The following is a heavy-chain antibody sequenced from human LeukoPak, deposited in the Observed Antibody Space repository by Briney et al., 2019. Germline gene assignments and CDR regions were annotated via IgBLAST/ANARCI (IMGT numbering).Heavy chain of an antibody. CDR1: GFTFSSYG. CDR3: AKGWYYYDSSGYQELGY. Sequence: GGSLRLSCAASGFTFSSYGMHWVRQAPVKGLEWVAVISYDGSNKYYADSVKGRFTISRDNSKNTLYLQMNSLRAEDTAVYYCAKGWYYYDSSGYQELGYWGQGTLVTVSS. D-gene: IGHD3-22*01. V-gene: IGHV3-30*18. J-gene: IGHJ4*02. CDR2: ISYDGSNK.